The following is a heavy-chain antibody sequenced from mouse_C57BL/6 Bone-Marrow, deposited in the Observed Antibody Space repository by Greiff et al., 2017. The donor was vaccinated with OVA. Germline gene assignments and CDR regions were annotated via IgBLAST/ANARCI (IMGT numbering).Heavy chain of an antibody. Sequence: EVMLVESGGGLVQPGGSLKLSCAASGFTFSDYYMYWVRQTPEKRLEWVAYISNGGGSTYYPDTVKGRFTISRDNAKNTLYLQMSRLKSEDTAMYYCARLGRSFADWGQGTLVTVSA. CDR3: ARLGRSFAD. CDR1: GFTFSDYY. J-gene: IGHJ3*01. D-gene: IGHD4-1*01. CDR2: ISNGGGST. V-gene: IGHV5-12*01.